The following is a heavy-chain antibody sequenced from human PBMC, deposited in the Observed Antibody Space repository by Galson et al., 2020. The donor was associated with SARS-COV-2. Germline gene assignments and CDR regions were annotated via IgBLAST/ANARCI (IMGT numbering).Heavy chain of an antibody. CDR3: ARDPKGIAAAGTDY. CDR1: GGSVSSGSYH. V-gene: IGHV4-61*01. D-gene: IGHD6-13*01. CDR2: IYYSGST. Sequence: SETLSLTCTVSGGSVSSGSYHWSWIRQPPGKGLERIGYIYYSGSTNYNPSLKSRVTISVDTSKNQFSLKLSSVTAADTAVYYCARDPKGIAAAGTDYWGQGTLVTVSS. J-gene: IGHJ4*02.